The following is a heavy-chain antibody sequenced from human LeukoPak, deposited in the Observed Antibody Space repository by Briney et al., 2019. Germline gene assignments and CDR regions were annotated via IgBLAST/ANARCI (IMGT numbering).Heavy chain of an antibody. CDR3: TCTTHWDRGH. J-gene: IGHJ4*02. Sequence: GGSLRLSCAVSGFTFSDHSMDWVRQAPGKGLEWVGRTGDKANSYATKYAASVKGRFSISRDDLRKSLYLQMNSLKSEDTAVYYCTCTTHWDRGHWGQGTLVTVSS. CDR1: GFTFSDHS. V-gene: IGHV3-72*01. CDR2: TGDKANSYAT. D-gene: IGHD4-17*01.